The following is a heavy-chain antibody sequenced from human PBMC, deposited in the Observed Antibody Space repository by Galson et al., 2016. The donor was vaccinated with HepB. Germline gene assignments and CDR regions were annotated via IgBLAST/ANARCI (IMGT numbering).Heavy chain of an antibody. Sequence: LSLTCTVSGGSISGYYWGWIRQPPGKGLEWIGYIYYSGRTNYNPSLKSRVTISVDTSKNQFSLKLSSVTAADTAVYYCAREREGQYQLTMDVWGKGTTVTVSS. CDR3: AREREGQYQLTMDV. D-gene: IGHD2-2*01. V-gene: IGHV4-59*01. CDR2: IYYSGRT. J-gene: IGHJ6*03. CDR1: GGSISGYY.